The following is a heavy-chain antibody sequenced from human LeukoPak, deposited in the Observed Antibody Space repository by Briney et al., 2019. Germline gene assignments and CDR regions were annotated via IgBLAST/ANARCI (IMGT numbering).Heavy chain of an antibody. Sequence: GGSLRLSCAVSGFSFDTYWMTWVRQAPGKGLEWAANIKQDGTEKYYVDSVKGRFTISRDNPKNTLYLQMNSLRAEDTAVYYCARGYRQVGRHYYFDYWGQGTLVTVSS. J-gene: IGHJ4*02. CDR1: GFSFDTYW. CDR3: ARGYRQVGRHYYFDY. V-gene: IGHV3-7*04. CDR2: IKQDGTEK. D-gene: IGHD2-15*01.